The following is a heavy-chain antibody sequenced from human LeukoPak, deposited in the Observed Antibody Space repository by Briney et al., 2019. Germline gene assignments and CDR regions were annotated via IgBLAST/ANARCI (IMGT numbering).Heavy chain of an antibody. CDR2: INPSGGST. CDR3: AREWYYDILTGYPPGHWFDP. J-gene: IGHJ5*02. Sequence: GASVKVSCKASGYTFTSYYMHWVRQAPGQGLEWRGIINPSGGSTSYAQKFQGRVTMTRDTSTSTVYMELSSLRSEDTAVYYCAREWYYDILTGYPPGHWFDPWGQGTLVTVSS. D-gene: IGHD3-9*01. CDR1: GYTFTSYY. V-gene: IGHV1-46*01.